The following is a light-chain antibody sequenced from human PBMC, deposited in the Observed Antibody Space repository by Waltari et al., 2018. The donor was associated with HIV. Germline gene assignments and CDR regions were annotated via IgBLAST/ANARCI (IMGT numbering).Light chain of an antibody. CDR1: TSNIGSNY. Sequence: QSVLTQPPSVSGTPGQRVTISCSGSTSNIGSNYVYWYQQLPETAPKLLIYRDNQRPSGVPDRFSGSKSGTSASLAINGLRSEDEADYYCCSYAGSSWVFGGGTKLTVL. V-gene: IGLV1-47*01. CDR3: CSYAGSSWV. J-gene: IGLJ3*02. CDR2: RDN.